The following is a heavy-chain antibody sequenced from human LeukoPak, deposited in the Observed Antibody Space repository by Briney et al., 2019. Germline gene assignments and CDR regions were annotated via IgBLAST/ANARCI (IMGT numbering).Heavy chain of an antibody. CDR3: AKNPGPDY. Sequence: GGSLRLSCAASGFTFSSHAMHWVRQAPGKGLEWVAVISFDGSTKYYEDSVKGRFTISRDNSKNTLYLQMNSLRAEDTAVYYCAKNPGPDYWGQGTLVTVSS. D-gene: IGHD3-10*01. J-gene: IGHJ4*02. CDR1: GFTFSSHA. V-gene: IGHV3-30*04. CDR2: ISFDGSTK.